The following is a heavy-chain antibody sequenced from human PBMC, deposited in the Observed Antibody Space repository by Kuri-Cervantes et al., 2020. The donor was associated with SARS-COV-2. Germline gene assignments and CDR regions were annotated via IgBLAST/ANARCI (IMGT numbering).Heavy chain of an antibody. D-gene: IGHD3-22*01. CDR3: ARTYYYDSSARY. J-gene: IGHJ4*02. Sequence: SETLSLTCAVSGGSISSSNWWSWVRQPPGKGLEWIGEIYHSGSTYYNPSLKSRVTISVDKSKNQFSLKLSSVTAADTAVYYCARTYYYDSSARYWGQGTLVTVSS. CDR1: GGSISSSNW. V-gene: IGHV4-4*02. CDR2: IYHSGST.